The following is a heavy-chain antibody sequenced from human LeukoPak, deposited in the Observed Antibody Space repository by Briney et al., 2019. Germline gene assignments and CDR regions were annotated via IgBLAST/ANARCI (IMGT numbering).Heavy chain of an antibody. J-gene: IGHJ4*02. V-gene: IGHV3-13*01. CDR1: GFTFSSYD. Sequence: GGSLRLSCAASGFTFSSYDMHWVRQATGKGLEWVSALGIAGDTFYPGSVKGRFTISRENARNSLYLQMNSLRAEDTAMYYCARQMQSHGNFDSWGQGTLVTVSS. CDR3: ARQMQSHGNFDS. D-gene: IGHD1-26*01. CDR2: LGIAGDT.